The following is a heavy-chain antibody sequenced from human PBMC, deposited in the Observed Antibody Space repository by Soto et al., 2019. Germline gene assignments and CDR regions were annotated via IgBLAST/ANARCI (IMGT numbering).Heavy chain of an antibody. CDR3: AKVWYYYDSSGHTPPDY. Sequence: QVQLVESGGGVVQPGRSLRLSCAASGFTFSSYGMHWVRQAPGKGLEWVAVISYDGSNKYYADSVKGRFTISRDNSKNTLYLQMNSLRAEDTDVYYFAKVWYYYDSSGHTPPDYWGQGTLVTVSS. CDR1: GFTFSSYG. D-gene: IGHD3-22*01. J-gene: IGHJ4*02. V-gene: IGHV3-30*18. CDR2: ISYDGSNK.